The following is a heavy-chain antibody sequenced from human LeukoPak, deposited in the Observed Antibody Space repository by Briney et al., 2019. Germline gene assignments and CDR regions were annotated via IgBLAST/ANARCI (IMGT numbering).Heavy chain of an antibody. CDR3: ARGPTYYDFWSGYQRAHYFDY. D-gene: IGHD3-3*01. CDR2: IYYSGST. CDR1: GGSISSGDYS. V-gene: IGHV4-30-4*01. J-gene: IGHJ4*02. Sequence: PSETLSLTCTVSGGSISSGDYSWSWIRQPPGKGLGWIGYIYYSGSTYYNPSLKSRVTISVDTSKNQFSLKLSSVTAADTAVYYCARGPTYYDFWSGYQRAHYFDYWGQGTLVTVSS.